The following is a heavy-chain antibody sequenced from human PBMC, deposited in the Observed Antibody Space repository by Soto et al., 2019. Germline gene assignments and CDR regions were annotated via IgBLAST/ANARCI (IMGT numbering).Heavy chain of an antibody. CDR1: GYTFNRYG. CDR3: ARENWKESPMDF. Sequence: QVQLVQSGTEVRKPGASVKVSCKASGYTFNRYGISWVRQAPGEGLEWMGWINIYNGKTDSTQKFQGRITMTADTSTTTAYMELRSLRSDDTAVYYCARENWKESPMDFLGQGTLVTVSS. V-gene: IGHV1-18*01. D-gene: IGHD1-1*01. CDR2: INIYNGKT. J-gene: IGHJ4*02.